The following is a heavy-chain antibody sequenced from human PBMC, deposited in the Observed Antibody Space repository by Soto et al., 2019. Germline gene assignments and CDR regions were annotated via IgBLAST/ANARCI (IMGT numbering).Heavy chain of an antibody. CDR3: ARSIAVAQVWDSWFDS. CDR1: GDSVSSNSAA. CDR2: TYYRSKWYN. J-gene: IGHJ5*01. Sequence: PSQTLSLTCAISGDSVSSNSAAWNWIRQSPSRGLEWLGRTYYRSKWYNDYAVSVKSRITINPDTSKNQFSLQLNSVTPEDTAVYYCARSIAVAQVWDSWFDSWGQGTLVTVSS. V-gene: IGHV6-1*01. D-gene: IGHD6-6*01.